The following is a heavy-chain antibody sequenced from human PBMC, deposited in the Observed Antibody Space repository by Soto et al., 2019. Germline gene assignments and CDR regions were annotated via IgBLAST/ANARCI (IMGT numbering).Heavy chain of an antibody. CDR1: GSTFSDYY. D-gene: IGHD3-10*01. V-gene: IGHV3-11*06. CDR2: ISSTGIYK. J-gene: IGHJ5*02. Sequence: QEQLVESGGGWVKPGGSLRLSCAASGSTFSDYYIAWIRQAPGKGLEWISYISSTGIYKRYADSVKGRFTIARDNANNSLVLQMNSLRADDTAVYYCVRDLYGSGTSLRGWFDPWGQGTLVTVSS. CDR3: VRDLYGSGTSLRGWFDP.